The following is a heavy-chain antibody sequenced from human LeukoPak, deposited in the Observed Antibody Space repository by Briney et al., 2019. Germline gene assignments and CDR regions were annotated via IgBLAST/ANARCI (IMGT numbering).Heavy chain of an antibody. V-gene: IGHV3-43D*04. CDR3: AKDMGEVVPAAIDGGYCYYYYMDV. D-gene: IGHD2-2*02. Sequence: QPGGSLRLSCAASGFTFDDYAMHWVRQAPGKGLEWVSLISWDGGSTYYADSVKGRFTISRDNSKNSLYLQMNSLRAEDTALYYCAKDMGEVVPAAIDGGYCYYYYMDVWGKGTTVTVSS. CDR2: ISWDGGST. CDR1: GFTFDDYA. J-gene: IGHJ6*03.